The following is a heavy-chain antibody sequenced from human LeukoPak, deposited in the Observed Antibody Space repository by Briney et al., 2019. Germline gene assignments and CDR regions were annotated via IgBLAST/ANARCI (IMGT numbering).Heavy chain of an antibody. CDR3: VRDEAGPDH. CDR2: VNWNSSTI. Sequence: GRSLTLSCAASRCTVDDYGMSWVRQPPGKGLEWVSGVNWNSSTILYADSVKGRFTVSRDNVKNFLYLQLDSLRAEDTALYYCVRDEAGPDHWGQGSLVTVSS. J-gene: IGHJ5*02. V-gene: IGHV3-20*04. CDR1: RCTVDDYG.